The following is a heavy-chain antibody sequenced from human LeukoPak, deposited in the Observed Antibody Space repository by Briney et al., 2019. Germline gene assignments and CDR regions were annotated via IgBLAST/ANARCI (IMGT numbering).Heavy chain of an antibody. CDR1: GGSISSYY. CDR2: IYCSGST. J-gene: IGHJ4*02. V-gene: IGHV4-59*01. D-gene: IGHD3-10*01. CDR3: ARVEGYGSGSYLDY. Sequence: SETLSLTCTVSGGSISSYYWSWIRQPPGKGLEWIGYIYCSGSTNYNPSLKSRVTISVDTSKNQFSLKLSSVTAADTAVYYCARVEGYGSGSYLDYWGQGTLVTVSS.